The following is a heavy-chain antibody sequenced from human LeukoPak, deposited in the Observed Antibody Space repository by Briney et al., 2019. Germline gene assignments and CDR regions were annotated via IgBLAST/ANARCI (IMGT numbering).Heavy chain of an antibody. Sequence: GGSLRLSCAASGFTFDDHAMHWVRQAPGKGLEWVAVISYDGSNKYYADSVKGRFTISRDNSKNTLCLQMNSLRAEDTAVYYCAREPLAFGGVIVRGNWFDPWGQGTMVTVSS. CDR1: GFTFDDHA. D-gene: IGHD3-16*02. J-gene: IGHJ5*02. V-gene: IGHV3-30-3*01. CDR3: AREPLAFGGVIVRGNWFDP. CDR2: ISYDGSNK.